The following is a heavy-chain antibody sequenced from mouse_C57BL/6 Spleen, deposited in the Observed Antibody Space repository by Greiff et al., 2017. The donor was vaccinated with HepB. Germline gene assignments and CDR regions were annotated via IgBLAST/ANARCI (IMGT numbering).Heavy chain of an antibody. Sequence: QVQLQQPGAELVKPGASVKLSCKASGYTFTSYWMQWVKQRPGQGLEWIGEIDPSDSYTNYNQKFKGKATLTVDTSSSTAYMQLSSLTSEDSAVYYWGRDYGSSRRFAYWGQGTLVTVSA. J-gene: IGHJ3*01. D-gene: IGHD1-1*01. V-gene: IGHV1-50*01. CDR3: GRDYGSSRRFAY. CDR1: GYTFTSYW. CDR2: IDPSDSYT.